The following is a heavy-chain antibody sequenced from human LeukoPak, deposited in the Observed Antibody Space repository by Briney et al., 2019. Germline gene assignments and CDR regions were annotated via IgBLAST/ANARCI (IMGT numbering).Heavy chain of an antibody. D-gene: IGHD4-17*01. CDR3: AKDFTVTTVSEYFQH. Sequence: GGSLRLSCAASGFTFSSYAMSWVRQAPGKGLEWVSSISGSGGSTYYADSVEGRFTISRDNSKNTLYLQMNSLRAEDTAVYYCAKDFTVTTVSEYFQHWGQGTLVTVSS. V-gene: IGHV3-23*01. CDR1: GFTFSSYA. CDR2: ISGSGGST. J-gene: IGHJ1*01.